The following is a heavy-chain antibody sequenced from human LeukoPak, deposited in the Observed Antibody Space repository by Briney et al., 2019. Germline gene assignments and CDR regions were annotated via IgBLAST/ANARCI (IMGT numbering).Heavy chain of an antibody. Sequence: GGSLGLSCAASGSGFTFNNYWMHWVRQAPGRGLVWVSRINADGSTTSYADSVKGRFTISRDNAKNTLHLQMNSLSAEDTAVYYCARGGYYGSGRYYFDSWGQGTLVTVSS. CDR2: INADGSTT. CDR1: GSGFTFNNYW. V-gene: IGHV3-74*01. CDR3: ARGGYYGSGRYYFDS. J-gene: IGHJ4*02. D-gene: IGHD3-3*01.